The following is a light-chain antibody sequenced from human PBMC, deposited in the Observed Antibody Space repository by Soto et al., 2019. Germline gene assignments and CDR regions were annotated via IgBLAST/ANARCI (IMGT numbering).Light chain of an antibody. Sequence: EIVMTQSPATLSVSPGERATLSCRASQSVSSNLAWYQQKPGQAPRLLFYGASTRATGIPARFSGSRSGTEFNLTNSSLQSEDFAVYYCQQYNNWPYTFGQGTKLEIK. CDR1: QSVSSN. J-gene: IGKJ2*01. V-gene: IGKV3-15*01. CDR2: GAS. CDR3: QQYNNWPYT.